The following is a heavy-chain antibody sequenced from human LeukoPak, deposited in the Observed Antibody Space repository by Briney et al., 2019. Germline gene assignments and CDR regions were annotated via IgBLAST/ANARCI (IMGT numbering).Heavy chain of an antibody. CDR2: ISGSGGST. J-gene: IGHJ3*02. V-gene: IGHV3-23*01. Sequence: PGGSLRLSCAASGFTFSSYAMSWVRQAPGKGLEWVSAISGSGGSTYYADSVKGRFTISRDNSKNTLYLQINSLRAGDTAVYYCAREEKVEMGAFDIWGQGTMVTVSS. CDR3: AREEKVEMGAFDI. D-gene: IGHD5-24*01. CDR1: GFTFSSYA.